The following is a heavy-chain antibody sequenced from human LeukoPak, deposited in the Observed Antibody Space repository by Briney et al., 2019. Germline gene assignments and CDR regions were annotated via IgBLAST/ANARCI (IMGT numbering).Heavy chain of an antibody. CDR1: GFTFSSYS. J-gene: IGHJ3*02. CDR2: ISSSGSYI. V-gene: IGHV3-21*04. CDR3: TRPPRNDYNDAFDI. D-gene: IGHD5-24*01. Sequence: GGSLRLSCAASGFTFSSYSMNWVRQAPGKGLEWVSSISSSGSYIYYADSVKGRFTISRDNSKNTLYLQMNSLRAEDTAVYYCTRPPRNDYNDAFDIWGQGTMVTVSS.